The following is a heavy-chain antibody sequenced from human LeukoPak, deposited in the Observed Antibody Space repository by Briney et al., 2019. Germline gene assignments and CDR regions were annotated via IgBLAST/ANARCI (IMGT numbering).Heavy chain of an antibody. CDR1: GGSISSSNW. Sequence: PSETLSLTCAVSGGSISSSNWWSWVRQPPGKGLEWIGEIYHSGSTYYNPSLKSRVTIAIDTSKNQFSLKLSTVTAADTAVYYCARDTAYDLGALRGWFDPWGQGTLVTVSS. CDR2: IYHSGST. V-gene: IGHV4-4*02. J-gene: IGHJ5*02. D-gene: IGHD3-16*01. CDR3: ARDTAYDLGALRGWFDP.